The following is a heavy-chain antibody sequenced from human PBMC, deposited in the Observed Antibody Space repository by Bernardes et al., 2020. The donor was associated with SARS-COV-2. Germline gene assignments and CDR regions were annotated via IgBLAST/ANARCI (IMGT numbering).Heavy chain of an antibody. V-gene: IGHV3-21*01. D-gene: IGHD3-22*01. CDR3: ARVVITTYYYYGMDV. CDR1: GFTFSSYS. Sequence: GGSLRLSCAASGFTFSSYSMNWVRQAPGKGLEWVSSISSSSSYIYYADSVKGRFTISRDNAKNSLYLQMNSLRAEDTAVYYCARVVITTYYYYGMDVWGQGTTVTVSS. J-gene: IGHJ6*02. CDR2: ISSSSSYI.